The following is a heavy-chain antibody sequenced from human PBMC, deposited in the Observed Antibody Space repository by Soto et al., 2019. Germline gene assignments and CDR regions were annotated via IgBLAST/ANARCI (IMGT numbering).Heavy chain of an antibody. J-gene: IGHJ6*03. CDR3: ARHWPTHYYYYYIYV. CDR1: GGSISSSSYY. CDR2: IYYSGST. Sequence: PSQTLSLTCTLSGGSISSSSYYWGWISQPPGKGLERIGSIYYSGSTYYNPSLKSRVTISVDTSKNQFSLKLSSVTAADTAVYYCARHWPTHYYYYYIYVCGKGTTFTVSS. V-gene: IGHV4-39*01.